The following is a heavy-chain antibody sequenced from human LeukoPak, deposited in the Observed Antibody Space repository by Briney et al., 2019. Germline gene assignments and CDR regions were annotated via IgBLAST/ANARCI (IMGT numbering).Heavy chain of an antibody. Sequence: GGSLRLSCAASGFIVSSNYMSWVRQAPGKGLECVSVIYSGGSTYYADSVKGRFTISRDNSKNTLYLQMNSLRAEDTAVYYCARVWLNYFDYWGQGTLVTVSS. CDR2: IYSGGST. CDR1: GFIVSSNY. J-gene: IGHJ4*02. CDR3: ARVWLNYFDY. V-gene: IGHV3-53*01. D-gene: IGHD5-12*01.